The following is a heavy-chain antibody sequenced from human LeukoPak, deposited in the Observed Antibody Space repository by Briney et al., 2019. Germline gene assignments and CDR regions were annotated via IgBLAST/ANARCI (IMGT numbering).Heavy chain of an antibody. J-gene: IGHJ2*01. Sequence: TSETLSLTCTVSGGSISSDYWSWIRQPPGKGLEWIGYIYYSGSSNYNPSLKSRVTISVDTSKNQFSLMLSSVSAADTAVYYCARGAWCFDIWGRGTLVTVSS. V-gene: IGHV4-59*01. CDR3: ARGAWCFDI. CDR1: GGSISSDY. CDR2: IYYSGSS.